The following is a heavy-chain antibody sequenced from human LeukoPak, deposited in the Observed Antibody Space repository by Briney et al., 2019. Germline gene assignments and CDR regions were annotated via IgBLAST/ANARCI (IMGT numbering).Heavy chain of an antibody. CDR3: AKDSGSTVTTSFDP. J-gene: IGHJ5*02. D-gene: IGHD4-17*01. CDR1: GFTFYDYA. CDR2: ISWNSGSI. Sequence: GGSLRLSCAASGFTFYDYAMHWVRQAPGKGLEWVSGISWNSGSIGYADSVKGRFTISRDNAKNSLYLQMNSLRAEDTALYYCAKDSGSTVTTSFDPWGQGTLVTVSS. V-gene: IGHV3-9*01.